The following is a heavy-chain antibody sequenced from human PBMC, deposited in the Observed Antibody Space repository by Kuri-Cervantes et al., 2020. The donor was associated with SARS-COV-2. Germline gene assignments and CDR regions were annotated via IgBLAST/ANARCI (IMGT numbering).Heavy chain of an antibody. Sequence: LSLTCAASGFTVSSNYMSWVRQAPGKGLEWVSVIYSGGSTYYADSVKGRLTISRDNSKNTLYLQMNSLRAEDTAVYYCAIAAAEFFDYWGQGTLVTVSS. CDR1: GFTVSSNY. CDR3: AIAAAEFFDY. J-gene: IGHJ4*02. V-gene: IGHV3-53*01. D-gene: IGHD6-13*01. CDR2: IYSGGST.